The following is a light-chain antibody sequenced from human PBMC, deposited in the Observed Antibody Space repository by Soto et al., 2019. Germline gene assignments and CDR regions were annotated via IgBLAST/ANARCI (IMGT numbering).Light chain of an antibody. CDR3: QHYDSLPIT. V-gene: IGKV1-5*01. J-gene: IGKJ5*01. CDR1: QTINSW. Sequence: DVQMTQSPSTLSASVGDRVTITCRASQTINSWLAWYQQRPGKAPKLLIFGATTLQSGVPSRFSASGSGPDFTLTISRLEPEDFAVFYCQHYDSLPITFGQGTRLEIK. CDR2: GAT.